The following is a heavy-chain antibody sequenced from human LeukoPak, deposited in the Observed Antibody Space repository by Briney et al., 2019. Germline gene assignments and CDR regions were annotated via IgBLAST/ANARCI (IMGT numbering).Heavy chain of an antibody. Sequence: ASVKVSCKASGYTFTTYYIHWVRQAPGQGLEWMGIINPTGGSTTYAQKFQGRVTMTRDTSTSTVFMEVNSLRSEDTAVYYCALYSSTSYWGQGTLVTVSS. CDR2: INPTGGST. CDR1: GYTFTTYY. D-gene: IGHD6-13*01. V-gene: IGHV1-46*01. J-gene: IGHJ4*02. CDR3: ALYSSTSY.